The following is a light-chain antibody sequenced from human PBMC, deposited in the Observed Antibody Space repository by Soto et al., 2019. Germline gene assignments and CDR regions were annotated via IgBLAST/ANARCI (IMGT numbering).Light chain of an antibody. CDR1: ESISRS. V-gene: IGKV3-11*01. Sequence: IVLTQSPVSLSLSPGERATLSCRASESISRSLAWYQQRPGQAPRLLMYDASNRATGIPQRFSGSGSGTDFTLTISSLEPEVFAVYYCLQRSDWRTFGRGTKVEIK. CDR2: DAS. CDR3: LQRSDWRT. J-gene: IGKJ1*01.